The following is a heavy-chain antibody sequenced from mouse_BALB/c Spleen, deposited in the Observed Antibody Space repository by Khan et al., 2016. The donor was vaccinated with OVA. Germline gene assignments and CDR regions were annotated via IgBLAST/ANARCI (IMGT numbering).Heavy chain of an antibody. CDR2: IYPGISDT. V-gene: IGHV1-5*01. Sequence: IQLVQSGTVLARPGASVKMSCKASGYSFTSYWIHWVKQRPGQGLEWIGAIYPGISDTRYNQKFKGQAKLTAVTSASTAYMELSSLKNEDSAIVYCTRSYDSNDFDYWGQGTTLTVSA. CDR3: TRSYDSNDFDY. J-gene: IGHJ2*01. D-gene: IGHD2-4*01. CDR1: GYSFTSYW.